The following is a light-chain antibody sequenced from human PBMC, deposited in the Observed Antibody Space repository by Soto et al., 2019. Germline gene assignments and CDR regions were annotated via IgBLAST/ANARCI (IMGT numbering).Light chain of an antibody. CDR2: GAS. CDR1: QSVSSN. V-gene: IGKV3-15*01. CDR3: QRYNNWPPYT. Sequence: EIVMTQSPVTLSVSPGERATLSCRASQSVSSNLAWYQQKPGQAPSLLIYGASTRATGIPARFSGSGSGTEFTLTISSLQSEDFAVYYCQRYNNWPPYTFGQGTRLEIK. J-gene: IGKJ2*01.